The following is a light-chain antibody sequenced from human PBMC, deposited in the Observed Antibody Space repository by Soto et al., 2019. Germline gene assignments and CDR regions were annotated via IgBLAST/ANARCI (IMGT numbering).Light chain of an antibody. CDR1: QSMSKY. J-gene: IGKJ4*01. CDR2: AAS. V-gene: IGKV1-39*01. CDR3: QQSFSTPPLT. Sequence: DIQMTQSPSSLSASVGDRVTITCRASQSMSKYLNWYQQKPGKAPTLLIYAASSLQSGVPSRFSGRGSGTDFTLTISSLQPEDLASYYCQQSFSTPPLTFGGGTKVEIK.